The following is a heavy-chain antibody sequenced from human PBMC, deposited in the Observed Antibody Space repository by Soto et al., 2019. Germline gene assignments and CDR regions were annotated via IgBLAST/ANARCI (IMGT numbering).Heavy chain of an antibody. D-gene: IGHD2-2*01. CDR3: ARTIVVLPAAPYSYLDY. J-gene: IGHJ4*02. V-gene: IGHV3-7*01. CDR1: GFTFSSYW. CDR2: IKQDGSEK. Sequence: WGSLRLSCAASGFTFSSYWMSWVRQAPGKGLEWVANIKQDGSEKYYVDSVKGRFTISRDNAKNSLYLQMNSLRAEDTAVYYCARTIVVLPAAPYSYLDYWGQGTLVTVSS.